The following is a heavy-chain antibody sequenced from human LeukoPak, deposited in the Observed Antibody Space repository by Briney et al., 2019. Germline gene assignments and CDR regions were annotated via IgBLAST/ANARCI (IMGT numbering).Heavy chain of an antibody. V-gene: IGHV3-7*01. J-gene: IGHJ3*02. Sequence: DSLKGRFTISRDNAKNFLCLQMNSLRAEDTAIYYCARDRGYDILTGYLNDAFDIWGQGTMVTVSS. CDR3: ARDRGYDILTGYLNDAFDI. D-gene: IGHD3-9*01.